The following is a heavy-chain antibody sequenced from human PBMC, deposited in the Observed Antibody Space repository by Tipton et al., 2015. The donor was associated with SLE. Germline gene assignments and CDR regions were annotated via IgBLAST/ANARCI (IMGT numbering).Heavy chain of an antibody. D-gene: IGHD5-18*01. J-gene: IGHJ4*02. CDR2: IRNLTYGGTT. Sequence: SLRLSCTGSGFTFSDYAMSWFRQSPGKGLEWVGFIRNLTYGGTTEYSASVKGRFTISRDDSKSITYLQMNSLKSEDTALYYCTRDLGYRRGQGTLVTVSS. V-gene: IGHV3-49*03. CDR1: GFTFSDYA. CDR3: TRDLGYR.